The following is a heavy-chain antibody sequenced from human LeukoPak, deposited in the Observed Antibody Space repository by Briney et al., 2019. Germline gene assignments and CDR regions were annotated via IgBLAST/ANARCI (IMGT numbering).Heavy chain of an antibody. J-gene: IGHJ4*02. D-gene: IGHD1-26*01. CDR2: INPSGGST. CDR1: GYTFTSYY. CDR3: ARVDREGGPDDY. V-gene: IGHV1-46*01. Sequence: ASVKVSCKASGYTFTSYYMHWVRQAPGQGLEWMGIINPSGGSTSYAQKFQGRVTMTRDTSTSTAYMELSSLRSEDTAVYYCARVDREGGPDDYWGQGTLVTVSS.